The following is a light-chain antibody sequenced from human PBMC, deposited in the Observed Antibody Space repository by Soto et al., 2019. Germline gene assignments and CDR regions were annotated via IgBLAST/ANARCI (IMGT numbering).Light chain of an antibody. J-gene: IGKJ2*01. Sequence: DIQMTQSPXTXXASVGXXVXXXXXXXXXXNNWLAWYQQRPGTAPKLLIYKASTLQTGVPSRFSGSASGTEFTLTISSLQPDDFATYYCQQYNSYPHTFGQGTKLEIK. CDR2: KAS. V-gene: IGKV1-5*03. CDR3: QQYNSYPHT. CDR1: XXXNNW.